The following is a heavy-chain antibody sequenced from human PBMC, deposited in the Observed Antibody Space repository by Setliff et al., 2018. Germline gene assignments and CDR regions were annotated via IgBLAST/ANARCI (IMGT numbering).Heavy chain of an antibody. CDR3: AGGYPSNFDY. CDR1: GFTFSNYA. D-gene: IGHD3-22*01. V-gene: IGHV3-23*01. Sequence: GGSLRLSCVASGFTFSNYAMAWVRQAPGKGLEWVSAIRGSGDSTYYADSVKGRFAISRDNSKNTLYLQLNSLRAEDTAIYYCAGGYPSNFDYWGQGTLVTVSS. CDR2: IRGSGDST. J-gene: IGHJ4*02.